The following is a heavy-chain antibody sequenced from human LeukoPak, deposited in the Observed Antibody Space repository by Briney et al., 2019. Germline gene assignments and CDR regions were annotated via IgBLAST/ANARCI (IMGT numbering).Heavy chain of an antibody. V-gene: IGHV3-21*01. CDR2: ITSRSSYI. D-gene: IGHD3-10*01. CDR1: GFTFSSYG. J-gene: IGHJ4*02. CDR3: ARGHGSGSYYNDYYFDY. Sequence: PGGSLRLSCAASGFTFSSYGMNWVRQAPGKGLEWVSSITSRSSYIYYADSVKGRFTISRDNAKNSLYLQMNSLRAEDTAVYYCARGHGSGSYYNDYYFDYWGQGTLVTVSS.